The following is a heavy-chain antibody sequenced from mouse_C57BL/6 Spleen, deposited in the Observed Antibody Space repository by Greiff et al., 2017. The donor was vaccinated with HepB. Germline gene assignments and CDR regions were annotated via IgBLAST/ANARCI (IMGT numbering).Heavy chain of an antibody. CDR2: IYPRSGNT. CDR3: ARRESSSPLDWYFDV. V-gene: IGHV1-81*01. J-gene: IGHJ1*03. Sequence: VQLQQSGAELARPGASVKLSCKASGYTFTSYGISWVKQRTGQGLEWIGEIYPRSGNTYYNEKFKGKATLTADKSSSTAYMELRSLTSEDSAVYFCARRESSSPLDWYFDVWGTGTTVTVSS. CDR1: GYTFTSYG. D-gene: IGHD1-3*01.